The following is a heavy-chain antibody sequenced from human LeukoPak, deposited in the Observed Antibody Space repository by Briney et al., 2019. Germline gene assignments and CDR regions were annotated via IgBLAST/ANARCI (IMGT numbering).Heavy chain of an antibody. Sequence: ASVKVSCKASGYTFTGYYMHWVRQAPGQGLEWMGWINPTTGGTNSARKFQGRVTMTRDTSISTAYMELSRLTSDDTAVYYCARDCSGWSDDYWGQGTLVTVSS. CDR2: INPTTGGT. CDR3: ARDCSGWSDDY. CDR1: GYTFTGYY. D-gene: IGHD6-19*01. V-gene: IGHV1-2*02. J-gene: IGHJ4*02.